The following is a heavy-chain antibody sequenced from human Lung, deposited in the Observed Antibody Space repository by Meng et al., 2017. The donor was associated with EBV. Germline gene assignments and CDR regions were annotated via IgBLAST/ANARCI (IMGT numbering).Heavy chain of an antibody. CDR1: GFTFSSYA. J-gene: IGHJ4*02. Sequence: QVQVVVSGGGVVQPGRSPRLSCAASGFTFSSYAMHWVRQAPGKGLEWVAVITYDGSNKYYADSVKGRFTISRDNSKNTLYLQMNSLRAEDTAVYYCARIDNGWELLDYWGQGTLVTVSS. V-gene: IGHV3-30-3*01. CDR3: ARIDNGWELLDY. D-gene: IGHD2-15*01. CDR2: ITYDGSNK.